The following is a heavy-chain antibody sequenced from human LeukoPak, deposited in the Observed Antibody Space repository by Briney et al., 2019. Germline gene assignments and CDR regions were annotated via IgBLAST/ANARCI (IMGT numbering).Heavy chain of an antibody. CDR3: AKIRNLYCTNGVCYNYGMDV. CDR1: GFTFSSYA. Sequence: GGSLRLSCAASGFTFSSYAMSWVRQAPGKGLEWVSAISGSGGSTYYADSVKGRFTISRDNSKNTLYLQMNSLRAEDTAVYYCAKIRNLYCTNGVCYNYGMDVWGQGTTVTVSS. V-gene: IGHV3-23*01. D-gene: IGHD2-8*01. CDR2: ISGSGGST. J-gene: IGHJ6*02.